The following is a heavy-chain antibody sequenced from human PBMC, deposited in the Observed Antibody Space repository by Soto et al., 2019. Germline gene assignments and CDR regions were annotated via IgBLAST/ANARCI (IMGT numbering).Heavy chain of an antibody. CDR1: GFTFSSYT. Sequence: GGSLRLSCAASGFTFSSYTMHWVRQAPGKGLEWVSSISTSSTYRYIADSVTGRFTISRDNAQNSLYLQMTSLRAEDTAVYYCARDGSGAAANPYFDYWGQGTLVTVSS. D-gene: IGHD2-2*01. V-gene: IGHV3-21*04. CDR3: ARDGSGAAANPYFDY. J-gene: IGHJ4*02. CDR2: ISTSSTYR.